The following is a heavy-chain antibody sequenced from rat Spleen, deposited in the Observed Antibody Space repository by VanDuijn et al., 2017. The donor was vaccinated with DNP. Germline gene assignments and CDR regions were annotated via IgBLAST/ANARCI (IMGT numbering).Heavy chain of an antibody. V-gene: IGHV5-22*01. CDR1: GFTFSDYH. CDR2: ISYDDTTT. Sequence: EVQLVESGGGLVQPGRSLKLSCTASGFTFSDYHMAWVRQVPTKGLEWVAYISYDDTTTYYGDSVKGRFTISRDNAKSTLYLQMNSLMSEDTATYYCARDAGGPFDYWGQGVMVTVSS. J-gene: IGHJ2*01. D-gene: IGHD1-11*01. CDR3: ARDAGGPFDY.